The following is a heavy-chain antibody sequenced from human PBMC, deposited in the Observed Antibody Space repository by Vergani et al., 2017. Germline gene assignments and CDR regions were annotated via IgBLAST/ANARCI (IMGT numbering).Heavy chain of an antibody. D-gene: IGHD5-18*01. CDR1: GFTFSSYG. CDR3: AKATYSSTKGRFDY. CDR2: IRYDGSNK. J-gene: IGHJ4*02. V-gene: IGHV3-33*06. Sequence: VQLVESGGGLVKPGRSLRLSCAASGFTFSSYGMHWVRQAPGKGLEWVAVIRYDGSNKYYADSVKGRFTISRDNSKNTLYLQMNSLRAEDTAVYYCAKATYSSTKGRFDYWGQGTLVTVSS.